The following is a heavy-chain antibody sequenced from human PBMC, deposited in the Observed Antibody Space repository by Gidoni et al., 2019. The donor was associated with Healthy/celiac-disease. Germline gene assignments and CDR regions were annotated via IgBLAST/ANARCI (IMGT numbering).Heavy chain of an antibody. Sequence: EVQLVKSGGGLVKRGGSLRLSWAPARFTISNACMTCIRQAPGKELEWVGCSKSKTDGGTTYYAATVNGRFTISRDDSKNTLYLQMNSLKTEDTAVYYCTTDPHVGSGSYYDFQTPPLDYWGEGTLVTVSS. CDR2: SKSKTDGGTT. CDR1: RFTISNAC. J-gene: IGHJ4*02. CDR3: TTDPHVGSGSYYDFQTPPLDY. D-gene: IGHD1-26*01. V-gene: IGHV3-15*01.